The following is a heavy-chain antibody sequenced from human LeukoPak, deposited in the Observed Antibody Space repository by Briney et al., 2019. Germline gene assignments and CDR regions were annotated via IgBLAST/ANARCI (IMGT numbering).Heavy chain of an antibody. CDR2: INPSGGST. CDR1: GYTFTSYY. V-gene: IGHV1-46*01. D-gene: IGHD2-15*01. Sequence: ASVKVSCTASGYTFTSYYMHWVRQAPGQGLEWMGIINPSGGSTSYAQKFQGRVTMTRDTSTSTVYMELSSLRSEDTAVYYCAVLRLLAATPDGGPYWGQGTLVTVSS. J-gene: IGHJ4*02. CDR3: AVLRLLAATPDGGPY.